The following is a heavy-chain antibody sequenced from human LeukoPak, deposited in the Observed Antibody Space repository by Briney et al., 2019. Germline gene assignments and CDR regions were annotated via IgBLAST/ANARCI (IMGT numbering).Heavy chain of an antibody. CDR2: ISAYNGNT. Sequence: GASVKVSCKASGYTFTSYGISWVRQAPGQGLEWMGWISAYNGNTNYAQKLQGRVTMTTDTSTSTAYMELRSLRSDDTAVYYCARDLFYCSGGSCYLDWGQGTLVTVSS. J-gene: IGHJ4*02. V-gene: IGHV1-18*01. CDR3: ARDLFYCSGGSCYLD. D-gene: IGHD2-15*01. CDR1: GYTFTSYG.